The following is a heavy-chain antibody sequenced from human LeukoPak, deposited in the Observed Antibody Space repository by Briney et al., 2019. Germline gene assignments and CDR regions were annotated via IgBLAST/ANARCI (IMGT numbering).Heavy chain of an antibody. J-gene: IGHJ6*03. D-gene: IGHD6-25*01. CDR2: IGTSSTTI. CDR3: ARFAAGGSYYYYMDV. Sequence: GGSLRLSCAASGFSFSTYSMTWVRQPPGKGLEWVSNIGTSSTTIYYADSVKGRFTISRDNAKNSLYLQMNSLRADDTAVYYCARFAAGGSYYYYMDVWGKGTTVTVSS. V-gene: IGHV3-48*01. CDR1: GFSFSTYS.